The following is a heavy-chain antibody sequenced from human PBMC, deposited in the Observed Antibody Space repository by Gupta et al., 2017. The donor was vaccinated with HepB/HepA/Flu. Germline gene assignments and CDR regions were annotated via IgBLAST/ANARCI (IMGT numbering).Heavy chain of an antibody. CDR3: AGRDIVVVPAAIWSEYFQH. D-gene: IGHD2-2*02. Sequence: QLQLQESGPGLVKPSETLSLTCTVTGGSISSSSYYWGWIRQPPGKGLEWIGSIYYSGSTYYNPSLKSRVTISVDTSKNQFSLKLSSVTAADTAVYYCAGRDIVVVPAAIWSEYFQHWGQGTLVTVSS. CDR2: IYYSGST. J-gene: IGHJ1*01. V-gene: IGHV4-39*01. CDR1: GGSISSSSYY.